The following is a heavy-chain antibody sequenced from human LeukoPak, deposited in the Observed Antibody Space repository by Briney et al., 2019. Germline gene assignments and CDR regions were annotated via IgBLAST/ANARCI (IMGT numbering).Heavy chain of an antibody. CDR3: AKSGSGSTNYYFDY. D-gene: IGHD1-26*01. J-gene: IGHJ4*02. CDR1: GFTFSNSG. Sequence: GGSLRLSCAASGFTFSNSGMNWVRQAPGKGLEWVSTISGSGDSTYYADSVRGRFTISRDNSKNTLYLQMNSLRAEDTAVYYCAKSGSGSTNYYFDYWGQGTLVTVSS. V-gene: IGHV3-23*01. CDR2: ISGSGDST.